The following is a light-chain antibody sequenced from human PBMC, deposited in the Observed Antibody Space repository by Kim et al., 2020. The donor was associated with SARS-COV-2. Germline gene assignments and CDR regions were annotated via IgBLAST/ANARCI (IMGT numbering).Light chain of an antibody. CDR1: QDISKY. J-gene: IGKJ1*01. Sequence: AAVGDKGTITCRASQDISKYLAWFQLKPGKAPKLLIYAASALQPGVPSRFSGSGSGTDFTLTVTSLQPEDVATYYCQKCDSAPWTFGQGTKVDIK. V-gene: IGKV1-27*01. CDR2: AAS. CDR3: QKCDSAPWT.